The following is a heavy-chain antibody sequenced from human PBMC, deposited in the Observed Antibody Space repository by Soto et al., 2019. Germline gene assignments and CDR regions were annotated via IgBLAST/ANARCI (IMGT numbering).Heavy chain of an antibody. V-gene: IGHV3-23*01. CDR1: GFTFSTYA. J-gene: IGHJ4*02. CDR2: ISGSGGST. D-gene: IGHD1-26*01. CDR3: AVRKTGSFFDY. Sequence: PGGSLRLSCAASGFTFSTYAMSWVRQAPGKGLEWGSAISGSGGSTYYTDSVKGRFTISRDNSKNTLYLQMNSLRAEDTAVYYCAVRKTGSFFDYWGQGTLVTVSS.